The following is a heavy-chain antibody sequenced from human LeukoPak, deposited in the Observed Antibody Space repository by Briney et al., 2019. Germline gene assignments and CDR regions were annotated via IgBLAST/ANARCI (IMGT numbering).Heavy chain of an antibody. D-gene: IGHD6-19*01. J-gene: IGHJ4*02. CDR2: ISWNSGSI. Sequence: GGSLRLSCAPSGFTFSSYAMTWVRQAPGKGLEWVSGISWNSGSIGYADSVKGRFTISRDNAKNSLYLQMNSLRAEDTALYYCAKAGIAVAGTPPHYWGQGTLVTVSS. CDR1: GFTFSSYA. V-gene: IGHV3-9*01. CDR3: AKAGIAVAGTPPHY.